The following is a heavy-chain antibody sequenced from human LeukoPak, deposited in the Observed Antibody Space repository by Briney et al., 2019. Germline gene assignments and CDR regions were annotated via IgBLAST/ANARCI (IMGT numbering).Heavy chain of an antibody. Sequence: GGSLRLSCAVSGFSFSNYAMTWVRQAPGKGLEWVSMISGSTTTTYYADSVKGRFTISRDNSKNTLYLQMNSLRADDTAVYYCAKDRGSWYMYFVYWGQGNLVTVSS. CDR1: GFSFSNYA. CDR3: AKDRGSWYMYFVY. D-gene: IGHD6-13*01. J-gene: IGHJ4*02. V-gene: IGHV3-23*01. CDR2: ISGSTTTT.